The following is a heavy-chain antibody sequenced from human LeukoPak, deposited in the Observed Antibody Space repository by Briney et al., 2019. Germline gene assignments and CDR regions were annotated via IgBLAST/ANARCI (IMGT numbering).Heavy chain of an antibody. CDR2: ISSSSSTI. CDR3: ARAPRIAVVGY. V-gene: IGHV3-48*01. D-gene: IGHD6-19*01. CDR1: GFTFSSYS. J-gene: IGHJ4*02. Sequence: GGYLRLSCAASGFTFSSYSMNWVRQAPGKGLEWVSYISSSSSTIYYADSVKGRFTISRDNAKNSLYLQMNSLRAEDTAVYYCARAPRIAVVGYWGQGTLVTVSS.